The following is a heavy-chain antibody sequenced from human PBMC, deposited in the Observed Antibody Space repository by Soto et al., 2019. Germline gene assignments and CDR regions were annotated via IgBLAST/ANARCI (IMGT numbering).Heavy chain of an antibody. CDR1: GFTFGDYA. J-gene: IGHJ6*02. CDR2: IRSKAYGGTT. D-gene: IGHD5-12*01. Sequence: GGSLRLSCTASGFTFGDYAMSWFRQAPGKGLEWVGFIRSKAYGGTTEYTASVKGRFTISRDDSKSIAYLQMNSLKTEDTAVYYCTRWIEWQLLYYYGIDVWSQWTTVIVSS. CDR3: TRWIEWQLLYYYGIDV. V-gene: IGHV3-49*01.